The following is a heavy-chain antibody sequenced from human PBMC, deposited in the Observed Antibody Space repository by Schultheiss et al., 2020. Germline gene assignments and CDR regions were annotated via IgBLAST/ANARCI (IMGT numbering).Heavy chain of an antibody. CDR1: GGSISSYY. D-gene: IGHD6-13*01. J-gene: IGHJ6*03. V-gene: IGHV4-59*05. CDR3: ARSPSSWYYYYYMDV. CDR2: IYYSGST. Sequence: SETLSLTCTVSGGSISSYYWSWIRQPPGKGLEWIGSIYYSGSTYYNPSLKSRVTISVDTSKNQFSLKLSSVTAADTAVYYCARSPSSWYYYYYMDVWGKGTTVPVSS.